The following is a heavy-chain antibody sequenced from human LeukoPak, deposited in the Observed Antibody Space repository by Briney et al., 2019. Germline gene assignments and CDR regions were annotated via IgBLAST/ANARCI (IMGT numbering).Heavy chain of an antibody. CDR2: ISGSGGST. V-gene: IGHV3-23*01. CDR1: GFTFSSYA. Sequence: GGSLRLSCAASGFTFSSYAMSWVRQAPGKGLEWVSDISGSGGSTYYADSVKGRFTISRDNSKNTLYLQMNILRAEDTAVYYCAKSGIASSGYYPRYYFDYWGQGTLVTVSS. J-gene: IGHJ4*02. CDR3: AKSGIASSGYYPRYYFDY. D-gene: IGHD3-22*01.